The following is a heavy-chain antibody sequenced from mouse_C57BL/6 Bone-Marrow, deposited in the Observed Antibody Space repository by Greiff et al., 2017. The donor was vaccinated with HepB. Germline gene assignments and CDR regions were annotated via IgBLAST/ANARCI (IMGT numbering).Heavy chain of an antibody. CDR2: IYYSGTI. V-gene: IGHV3-5*01. D-gene: IGHD2-4*01. J-gene: IGHJ4*01. Sequence: EVKLVESGPGLVKPSQTVFLTCTVTGISITTGNYRWSWIRQFPGNKLEWIGYIYYSGTITYNPSLTSRTTITRDTPKNQFFLEMNSLTAEDTATYYCARDYDYDGYYAMDYWGQGTSVTVSS. CDR3: ARDYDYDGYYAMDY. CDR1: GISITTGNYR.